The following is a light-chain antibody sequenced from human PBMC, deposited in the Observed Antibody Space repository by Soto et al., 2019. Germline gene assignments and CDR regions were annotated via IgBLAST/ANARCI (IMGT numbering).Light chain of an antibody. CDR2: GAS. CDR3: QQYNNWWT. CDR1: QSVDSN. J-gene: IGKJ1*01. V-gene: IGKV3-15*01. Sequence: EILMTQSPATLSVSPGERATLSRRASQSVDSNLAWYQQKPGQAPRLLIYGASTRATGISARFSGSGSGTEFTLTISSLQSEDFGVYYCQQYNNWWTFGQGTKVDIK.